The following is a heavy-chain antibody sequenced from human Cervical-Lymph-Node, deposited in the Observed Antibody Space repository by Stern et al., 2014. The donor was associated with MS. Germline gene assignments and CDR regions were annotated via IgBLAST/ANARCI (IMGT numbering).Heavy chain of an antibody. CDR1: GFTFSSYW. V-gene: IGHV3-7*01. CDR3: ATENWGPRD. D-gene: IGHD7-27*01. CDR2: IKQDGNDK. J-gene: IGHJ4*02. Sequence: EVQLEESGGGLVQPGGSLRLSCAASGFTFSSYWMTWVRQAPGKGLEWVANIKQDGNDKNYVDSVKGRFTISRDNAKNSLYLQMNSLRAEDTAVYYCATENWGPRDWGQGTLVTVSS.